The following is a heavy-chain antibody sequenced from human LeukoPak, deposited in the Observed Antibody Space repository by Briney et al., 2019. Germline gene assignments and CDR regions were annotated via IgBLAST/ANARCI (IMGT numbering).Heavy chain of an antibody. Sequence: PSGTLSLTCTVSGASIDSDNYNWAWIRQPPGKGLEWIGNVYYSGSTYYNPSLKSRVTISVDTSKNQFSLKLSSVTAADTAVYYCARRGRVEYSSSSYAFDIWGQGTMVTVSS. J-gene: IGHJ3*02. D-gene: IGHD6-6*01. V-gene: IGHV4-39*01. CDR3: ARRGRVEYSSSSYAFDI. CDR2: VYYSGST. CDR1: GASIDSDNYN.